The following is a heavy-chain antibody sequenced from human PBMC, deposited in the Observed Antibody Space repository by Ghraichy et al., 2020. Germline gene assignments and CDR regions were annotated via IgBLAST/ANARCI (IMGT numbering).Heavy chain of an antibody. CDR2: RSPDKETK. V-gene: IGHV3-30*03. Sequence: GGSLRLSCKGSGFPFRRYGMHWVRRAPGKGLEWVALRSPDKETKFYADSVRGRFTISRDDSKSTLFLRMNNLRTEDTGMYYCARGDDGSPDSWGPGTLVIVSS. D-gene: IGHD1-26*01. CDR1: GFPFRRYG. J-gene: IGHJ4*02. CDR3: ARGDDGSPDS.